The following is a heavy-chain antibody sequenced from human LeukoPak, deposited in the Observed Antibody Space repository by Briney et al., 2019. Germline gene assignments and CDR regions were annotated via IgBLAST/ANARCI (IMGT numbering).Heavy chain of an antibody. CDR1: GFTFSSYA. V-gene: IGHV3-23*01. Sequence: GGSPRLSCAASGFTFSSYAMSWVRQAPGKGLEWVSAISGSGGSTYYADSVKGRFTISRDNSKNTLYLQMNSLRAEDTAVYYCAKDLNHYDSSGYWGQGTLVTVSS. D-gene: IGHD3-22*01. J-gene: IGHJ4*02. CDR3: AKDLNHYDSSGY. CDR2: ISGSGGST.